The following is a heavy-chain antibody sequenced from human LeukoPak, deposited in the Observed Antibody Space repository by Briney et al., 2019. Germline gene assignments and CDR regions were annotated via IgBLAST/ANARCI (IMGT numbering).Heavy chain of an antibody. CDR1: GGSISGYY. D-gene: IGHD3-9*01. Sequence: PSETLSLTCTVSGGSISGYYWSWIRLPPGKGLEWIGYIYYSGSTNYNTSLKSRVTISVDTSKNQFSLKLSSVTAADTAVYYCARANYDILTGYSLFDYWGQGTLVTVSS. CDR2: IYYSGST. J-gene: IGHJ4*02. V-gene: IGHV4-59*01. CDR3: ARANYDILTGYSLFDY.